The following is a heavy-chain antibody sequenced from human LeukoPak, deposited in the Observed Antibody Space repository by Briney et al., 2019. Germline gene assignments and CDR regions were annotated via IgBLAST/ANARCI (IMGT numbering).Heavy chain of an antibody. Sequence: GPSVKVSCKASGGTFSSYAISWVRQAPGQGLEWMGGIIPIFGTANYAQKFLGRVTITADESTSTAYMELSSLRSEDTAVYYCARTGFHDFWSGYSDRNWFDPWGQGTLVTVSS. V-gene: IGHV1-69*01. CDR3: ARTGFHDFWSGYSDRNWFDP. D-gene: IGHD3-3*01. J-gene: IGHJ5*02. CDR2: IIPIFGTA. CDR1: GGTFSSYA.